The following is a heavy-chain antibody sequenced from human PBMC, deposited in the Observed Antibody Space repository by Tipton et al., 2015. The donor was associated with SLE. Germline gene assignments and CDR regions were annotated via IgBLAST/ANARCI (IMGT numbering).Heavy chain of an antibody. CDR2: IYTSGST. J-gene: IGHJ2*01. V-gene: IGHV4-61*02. Sequence: TLSLTCTVSGGSISSGTYYWSWIRQPAGKGLEWIGRIYTSGSTNYNPSLKSRVTISVDTSKNRFSLNLSSVTAADTAVYYCARDLSGAHYDLWGRGTLVTVSS. D-gene: IGHD3-3*01. CDR3: ARDLSGAHYDL. CDR1: GGSISSGTYY.